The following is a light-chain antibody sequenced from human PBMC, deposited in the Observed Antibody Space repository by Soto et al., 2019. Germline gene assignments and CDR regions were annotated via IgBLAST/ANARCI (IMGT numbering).Light chain of an antibody. V-gene: IGKV1-33*01. Sequence: GDRVTITCQASQDIGNNLNWYQQKPGKAPKLLIYDASNLETGVPSRFSGSGSGTDFSFTISSLQPEDIATYYCQHYDNLPALTFGGGTRVEIK. CDR1: QDIGNN. CDR2: DAS. CDR3: QHYDNLPALT. J-gene: IGKJ4*01.